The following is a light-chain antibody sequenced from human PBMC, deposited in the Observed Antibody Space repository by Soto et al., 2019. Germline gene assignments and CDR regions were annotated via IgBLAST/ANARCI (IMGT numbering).Light chain of an antibody. CDR3: EQYDSYAYS. V-gene: IGKV1-5*01. Sequence: DIQMTQSPSTLSASVGARVTITCRASQRLSTWLDWYQQKPGKVPKLLIYYPSRLESGVEASFSGSGSGKEFTLTISRLQPDDFADYYCEQYDSYAYSFGQETKQERK. J-gene: IGKJ2*01. CDR2: YPS. CDR1: QRLSTW.